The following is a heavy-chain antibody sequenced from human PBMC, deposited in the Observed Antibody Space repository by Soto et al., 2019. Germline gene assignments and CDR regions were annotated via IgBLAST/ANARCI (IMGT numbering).Heavy chain of an antibody. CDR1: GGSFSGYY. CDR3: ARARSIVPSRRRIGYYGMDV. V-gene: IGHV4-34*01. D-gene: IGHD2-2*03. CDR2: INHSGIT. Sequence: QVQLQQWGAGLLKPSETLSLTCVVNGGSFSGYYWSWVPLPPGKGLEWIGEINHSGITDSNPSLNKGVPIAVEGSRTQFSLHLTSVTAADTAVYFCARARSIVPSRRRIGYYGMDVWGHGTTVTVSS. J-gene: IGHJ6*02.